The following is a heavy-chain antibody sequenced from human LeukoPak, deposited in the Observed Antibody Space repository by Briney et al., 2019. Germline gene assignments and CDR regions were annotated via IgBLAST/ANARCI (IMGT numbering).Heavy chain of an antibody. J-gene: IGHJ4*02. D-gene: IGHD5-18*01. Sequence: PGGSLRLSCVASGFTFSSYEMNWVRQAPGKGLKWLSYITSSDSTTHSADPVKGRFTISRDNAKNSLYLQMNSLRAEDTAVYYCARAGGIQLWLSVDYWGQGTLVTVSS. CDR2: ITSSDSTT. V-gene: IGHV3-48*03. CDR3: ARAGGIQLWLSVDY. CDR1: GFTFSSYE.